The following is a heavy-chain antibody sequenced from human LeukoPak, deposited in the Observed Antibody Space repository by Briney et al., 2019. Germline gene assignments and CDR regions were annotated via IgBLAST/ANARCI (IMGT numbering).Heavy chain of an antibody. D-gene: IGHD3-3*01. CDR2: IKSKTDGGTT. CDR3: AKSQVVFLRFLEWLYY. Sequence: GGSLRLSCAVSGFTFNNAWMSWVRQAPGKGLEWVGRIKSKTDGGTTDYAAPVKGRFTISRDDSKNTLYLQMNSLRAEDTAVYYCAKSQVVFLRFLEWLYYWGQGTLVTVSS. V-gene: IGHV3-15*01. CDR1: GFTFNNAW. J-gene: IGHJ4*02.